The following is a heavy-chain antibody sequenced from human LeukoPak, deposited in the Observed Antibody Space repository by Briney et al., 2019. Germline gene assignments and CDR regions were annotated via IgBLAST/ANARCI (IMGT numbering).Heavy chain of an antibody. CDR2: ISGSGYYI. CDR3: ARSQKSSFGELLRPFAY. J-gene: IGHJ4*02. CDR1: GFTLSDYS. D-gene: IGHD3-10*01. Sequence: GGSLRFSCAASGFTLSDYSMNWVRQAPGKGLEWVSSISGSGYYIYYADSVKGRFTISRDNAKNSLLLQMNSLRAEATAVYYCARSQKSSFGELLRPFAYWGQGTLVTVSS. V-gene: IGHV3-21*01.